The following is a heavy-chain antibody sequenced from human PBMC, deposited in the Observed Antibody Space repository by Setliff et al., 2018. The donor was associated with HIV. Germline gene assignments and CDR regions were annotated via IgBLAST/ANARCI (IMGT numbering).Heavy chain of an antibody. V-gene: IGHV4-39*02. CDR3: ARPGAVAGHSFDS. J-gene: IGHJ4*02. D-gene: IGHD6-19*01. CDR2: ISYSGST. CDR1: GVSTSSSSYY. Sequence: SETLSLTCIVSGVSTSSSSYYWGWIRQPPGKGLEWIGYISYSGSTYYNPSLKSRITISADTSKNHFSLRLTSVTAADTAVYYCARPGAVAGHSFDSWGPGALVTVSS.